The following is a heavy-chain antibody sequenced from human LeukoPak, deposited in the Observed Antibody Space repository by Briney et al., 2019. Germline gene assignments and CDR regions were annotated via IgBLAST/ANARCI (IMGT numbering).Heavy chain of an antibody. D-gene: IGHD3-22*01. J-gene: IGHJ4*02. CDR2: IYTSGST. CDR3: ARDHSYYYDSRAMDY. CDR1: GGSISSGSYY. Sequence: PSQTLSLTCTVSGGSISSGSYYWSWIRQPAGKGLEWIGRIYTSGSTNYNPSLKSRVTISVDTSKNQFSLKLSSVTAADTAVYYCARDHSYYYDSRAMDYWGQGTLVTVSS. V-gene: IGHV4-61*02.